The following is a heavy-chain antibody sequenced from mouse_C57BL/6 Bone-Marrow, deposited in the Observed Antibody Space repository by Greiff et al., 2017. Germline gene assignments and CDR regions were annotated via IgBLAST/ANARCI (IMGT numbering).Heavy chain of an antibody. V-gene: IGHV5-6*01. CDR2: ISSGGSYT. J-gene: IGHJ4*01. CDR1: GFTFSSYG. CDR3: ARHYDYYAMDY. Sequence: EVQLQASGGDLVKPGGSLKLSCAASGFTFSSYGLSWVRQTPDKRLEWVATISSGGSYTYYPDSVKGRFTISRDNAKNTLYLQMSSLKSEDTAMYYCARHYDYYAMDYWGQGTSVTGSS.